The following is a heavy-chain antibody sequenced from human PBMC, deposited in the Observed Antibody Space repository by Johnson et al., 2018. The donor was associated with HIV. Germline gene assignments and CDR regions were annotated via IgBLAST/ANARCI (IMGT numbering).Heavy chain of an antibody. CDR2: IKQDGRER. V-gene: IGHV3-7*03. J-gene: IGHJ3*02. CDR1: GFTFDDYA. Sequence: VQLVESGGGLVQPGRSLRLSCAASGFTFDDYAMHWVRQAPGKGLEWVANIKQDGRERYYVDSVKGRFTISRDNAKNALYLQMNSLRAEDTAVYYCARETRRYNWNVDGSSFDIWGQGTMVTVSS. D-gene: IGHD1-1*01. CDR3: ARETRRYNWNVDGSSFDI.